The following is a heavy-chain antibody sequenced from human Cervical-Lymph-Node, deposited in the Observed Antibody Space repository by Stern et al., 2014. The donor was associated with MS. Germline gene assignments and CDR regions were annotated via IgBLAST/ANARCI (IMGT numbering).Heavy chain of an antibody. V-gene: IGHV1-18*04. CDR3: ARVGTLLEWFLPLDY. J-gene: IGHJ4*02. CDR2: ISAYNGKP. Sequence: VQLLESGAEVKKPGASVKGSCKASGYTFTSYGISWVRQAPGQGLEWMGWISAYNGKPNYAQKLQGRVPMTTDTSTSTAYMELRSLRSDDTAVYYCARVGTLLEWFLPLDYWGQGTLVTVSS. CDR1: GYTFTSYG. D-gene: IGHD3-3*01.